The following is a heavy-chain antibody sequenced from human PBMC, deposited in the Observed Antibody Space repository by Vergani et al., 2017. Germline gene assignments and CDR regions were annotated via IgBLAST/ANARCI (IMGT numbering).Heavy chain of an antibody. CDR1: GGSISSSSYY. Sequence: VQLLESGPGLVKPSETLSLTCTVSGGSISSSSYYWGWIRQPPGKGLEWIGSIYYSGSTYYNPSLKSRVTISVDTSKNQFSLKLSSVTAADTAVYYCASRLPYSSSHDITVPLVGGMDVWGQGTTVTVSS. CDR2: IYYSGST. V-gene: IGHV4-39*01. D-gene: IGHD6-6*01. J-gene: IGHJ6*02. CDR3: ASRLPYSSSHDITVPLVGGMDV.